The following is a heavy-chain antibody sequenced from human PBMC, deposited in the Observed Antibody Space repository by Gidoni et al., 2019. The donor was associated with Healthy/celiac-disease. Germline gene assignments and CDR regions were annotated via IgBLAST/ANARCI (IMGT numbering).Heavy chain of an antibody. J-gene: IGHJ4*02. CDR1: GFTFSSYS. D-gene: IGHD3-10*01. V-gene: IGHV3-21*01. Sequence: EVQLVEYGGGLVKPGGSRRLPCAAAGFTFSSYSMNWVRQAPGKGLEVVSSISSRSSYIYYADSVKGRFTISRDNAKTSLYLQMNSLRAEDTAVYYCASITMVRGDDYWGQGTLVTVSS. CDR2: ISSRSSYI. CDR3: ASITMVRGDDY.